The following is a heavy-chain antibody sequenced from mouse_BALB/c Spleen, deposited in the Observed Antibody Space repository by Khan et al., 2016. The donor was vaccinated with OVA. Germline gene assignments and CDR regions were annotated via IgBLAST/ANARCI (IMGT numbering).Heavy chain of an antibody. J-gene: IGHJ2*01. V-gene: IGHV3-2*02. D-gene: IGHD1-2*01. CDR2: ISYSGST. CDR3: ARTARIKY. Sequence: EVKLEESGPGLVKPSQSLSLTCTVTGYSITSGYGWNWIRQFPGNKLEWMGYISYSGSTNYNPSLKSRISFTRDTSKNQFFLQLNAVTTEDTATYCGARTARIKYWGQGTTLTVSS. CDR1: GYSITSGYG.